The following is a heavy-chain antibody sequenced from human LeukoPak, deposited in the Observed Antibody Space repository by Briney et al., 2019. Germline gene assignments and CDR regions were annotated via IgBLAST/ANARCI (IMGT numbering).Heavy chain of an antibody. D-gene: IGHD3-16*01. V-gene: IGHV3-48*03. CDR1: GFTFSSYE. CDR3: ARDSLWGSKKAFDI. Sequence: GGSLRLSCAASGFTFSSYEMNWVRQAPGKGLEWVSYISSSGSTIYYADSVKGRFTISRDNAKNSLYLQMNSLRAEDTSVYYCARDSLWGSKKAFDIWGQGTMVTVSS. J-gene: IGHJ3*02. CDR2: ISSSGSTI.